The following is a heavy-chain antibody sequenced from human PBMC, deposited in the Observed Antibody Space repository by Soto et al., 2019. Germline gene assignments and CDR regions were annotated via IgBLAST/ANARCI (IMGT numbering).Heavy chain of an antibody. V-gene: IGHV5-51*01. D-gene: IGHD2-15*01. CDR1: GYSFSTYW. J-gene: IGHJ4*02. CDR3: ARRSGGYIEY. CDR2: IYPGDSDT. Sequence: GESLKISCQGSGYSFSTYWIGWMRQMPGKGLEWMGIIYPGDSDTRYSPSFQGQVTISADTSISTAYLQWGSLRAADTAVYYCARRSGGYIEYWSQGTLVTVS.